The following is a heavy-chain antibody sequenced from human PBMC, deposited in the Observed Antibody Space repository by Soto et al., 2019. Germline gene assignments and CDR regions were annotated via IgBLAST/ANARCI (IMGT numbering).Heavy chain of an antibody. D-gene: IGHD3-3*01. Sequence: ASVKVSCKASGYTFTAYYIHWVRQAPGQGLEWMGWVNPNTGDTKYAPKFQGTVTMTRDTSTSTAYMELRSLRSDDTAIYYCARDPHEFWTSYWFDPWGQGTPVTVSS. CDR1: GYTFTAYY. CDR2: VNPNTGDT. CDR3: ARDPHEFWTSYWFDP. J-gene: IGHJ5*02. V-gene: IGHV1-2*02.